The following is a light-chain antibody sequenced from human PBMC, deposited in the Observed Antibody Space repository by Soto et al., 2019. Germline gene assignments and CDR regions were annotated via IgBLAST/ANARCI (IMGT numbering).Light chain of an antibody. Sequence: EIVLTQSPVTLSLSPGERATLSCRASQSVSSRLAWYQQKPGQAPRLLISGASSRATGIPDRFSGSGSGTDFSLTIDRLEPEDFALYYCQHYGASPITFGQGTRLEIK. J-gene: IGKJ5*01. CDR2: GAS. CDR3: QHYGASPIT. V-gene: IGKV3-20*01. CDR1: QSVSSR.